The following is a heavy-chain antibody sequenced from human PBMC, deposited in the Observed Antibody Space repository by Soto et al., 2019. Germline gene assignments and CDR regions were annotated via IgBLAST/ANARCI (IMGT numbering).Heavy chain of an antibody. CDR1: GGTFSSYA. J-gene: IGHJ3*02. V-gene: IGHV1-69*06. CDR2: IIPIFGTA. CDR3: AREYGVGTPGIPDGFDI. D-gene: IGHD3-10*01. Sequence: SVKVSCKASGGTFSSYAISWVRQAPGQGLEWMGGIIPIFGTANYAQKFQGRVTITADKSTSTAYMELSSLRSEDTAVYSCAREYGVGTPGIPDGFDIWGQGTMVTVSS.